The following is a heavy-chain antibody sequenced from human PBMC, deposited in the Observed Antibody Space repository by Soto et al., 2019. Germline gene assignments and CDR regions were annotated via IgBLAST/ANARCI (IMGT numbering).Heavy chain of an antibody. J-gene: IGHJ3*02. CDR1: GYTFTSYA. D-gene: IGHD1-26*01. CDR2: INAGNGNT. V-gene: IGHV1-3*01. Sequence: ASVKVSCKASGYTFTSYAMHWVRQAPGQRLEWMGWINAGNGNTKYSQKFQGRVTITRETSASTAYMELSSLRSVDTAVYYCARTMWEPHPGAFDIWGQGTMVTLSS. CDR3: ARTMWEPHPGAFDI.